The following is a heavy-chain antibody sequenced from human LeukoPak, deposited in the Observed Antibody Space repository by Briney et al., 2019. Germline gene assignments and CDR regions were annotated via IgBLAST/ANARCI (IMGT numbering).Heavy chain of an antibody. D-gene: IGHD2-15*01. CDR1: GFTFSSYS. V-gene: IGHV3-48*04. CDR2: ISSSSSTI. CDR3: ARGDGGVVVVAATDY. Sequence: GGSLRLSCAASGFTFSSYSMNWVRQAPGKGLEWVSYISSSSSTIYYADSVKGRFTISRDNAKNSLYLQMNSLRAEDTAVYYCARGDGGVVVVAATDYWGQGTLVTVSS. J-gene: IGHJ4*02.